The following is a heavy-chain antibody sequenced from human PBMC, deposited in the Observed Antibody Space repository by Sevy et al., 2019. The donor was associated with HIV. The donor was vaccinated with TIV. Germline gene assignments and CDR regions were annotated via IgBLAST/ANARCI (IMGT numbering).Heavy chain of an antibody. D-gene: IGHD2-15*01. V-gene: IGHV4-61*01. J-gene: IGHJ5*02. CDR1: GDSVTSSPHY. CDR3: ARVVGESCSGGTCSGWFDP. CDR2: IYYTGNT. Sequence: SETLSLTCIGSGDSVTSSPHYWTWIRQPPGKGLEWIAYIYYTGNTNYNPSLRDRVTISVDISKNQFSLKLSSVTAADTAVYYCARVVGESCSGGTCSGWFDPWGQGTQVTVSS.